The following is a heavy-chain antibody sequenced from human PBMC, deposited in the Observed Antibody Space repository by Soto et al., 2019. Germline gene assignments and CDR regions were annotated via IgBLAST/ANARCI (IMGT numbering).Heavy chain of an antibody. CDR2: INSDGSST. Sequence: EVQQVESGGGLVQPGESLRFSCAASGVTFSSYWMHWDRHAPGKGLVWVSRINSDGSSTSYAGSVKDRFTISRDNAKKRLYLHTHSLRAEATAVYYCVSTSLVVAAATREDYWGQGTLVTVSS. J-gene: IGHJ4*02. CDR3: VSTSLVVAAATREDY. D-gene: IGHD2-15*01. CDR1: GVTFSSYW. V-gene: IGHV3-74*01.